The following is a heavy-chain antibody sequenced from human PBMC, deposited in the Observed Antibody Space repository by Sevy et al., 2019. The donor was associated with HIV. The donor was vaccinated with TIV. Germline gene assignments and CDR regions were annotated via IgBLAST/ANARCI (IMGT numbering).Heavy chain of an antibody. Sequence: GGSLRLSCAASGFTFSSYGMHWVRQAPGKGLEWVAVISYDGSNKYYADSVKGRFTISRDNSKNTLYLQMNGLRAEDTAVYYCAKDPNKYSSGWYEGPDYWGQGTLVTVSS. V-gene: IGHV3-30*18. D-gene: IGHD6-19*01. CDR3: AKDPNKYSSGWYEGPDY. J-gene: IGHJ4*02. CDR2: ISYDGSNK. CDR1: GFTFSSYG.